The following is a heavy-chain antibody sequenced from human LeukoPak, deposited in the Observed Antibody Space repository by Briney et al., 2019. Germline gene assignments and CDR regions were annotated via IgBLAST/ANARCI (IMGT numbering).Heavy chain of an antibody. CDR1: GYTFTSYA. J-gene: IGHJ4*02. V-gene: IGHV1-3*01. D-gene: IGHD3-22*01. CDR3: ARAPYDSSGYYPRWFDY. Sequence: ASVKVSCKASGYTFTSYAMHWVRQAPGQRLEWMGWINAGNGNTKYSQKFQGRVTITRDTSASTAYMELSSLRSEDTAVYYCARAPYDSSGYYPRWFDYWGQGTLVTVSS. CDR2: INAGNGNT.